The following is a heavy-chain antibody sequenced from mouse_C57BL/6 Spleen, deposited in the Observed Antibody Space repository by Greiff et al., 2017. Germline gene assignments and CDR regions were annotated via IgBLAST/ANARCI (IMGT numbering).Heavy chain of an antibody. CDR1: GYTFTSYW. V-gene: IGHV1-69*01. CDR2: IDPSDSYT. CDR3: ARPCGSSPYWYFDV. D-gene: IGHD1-1*01. J-gene: IGHJ1*03. Sequence: VQLQQPGAELVMPGASVKLSCKASGYTFTSYWMHWVKQRPGQGLEWIGEIDPSDSYTNYNQKFKGKSTLTVDKSSSTAYMQLSSLTSEDSAVYYFARPCGSSPYWYFDVWGTGTTVTVSS.